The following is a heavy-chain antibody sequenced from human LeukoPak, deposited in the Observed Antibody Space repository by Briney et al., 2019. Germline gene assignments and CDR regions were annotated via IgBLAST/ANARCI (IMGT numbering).Heavy chain of an antibody. CDR3: ATRIRQWLVRGGSWFDP. CDR1: GGSFSGYY. CDR2: INHSGST. J-gene: IGHJ5*02. D-gene: IGHD6-19*01. Sequence: KSSETLSVTCAVYGGSFSGYYWSWIRQPPGKGLEWIGEINHSGSTNYNPSLKSRVTISVDTSKNQFSLKLSSVTAADTAVYYRATRIRQWLVRGGSWFDPWGQGTLVTVSS. V-gene: IGHV4-34*01.